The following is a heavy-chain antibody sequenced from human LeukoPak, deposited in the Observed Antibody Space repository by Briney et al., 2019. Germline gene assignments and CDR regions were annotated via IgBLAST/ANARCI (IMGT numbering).Heavy chain of an antibody. Sequence: GGSLRLSCAASGFTFSSYWMSWVRQAPGKGLEWVANIKQDGSEKYYVDSVKGRFTISRDNAKNSLYLQMNSLRAGDTAVYYCARASTFDDIVVVPAALPDYWGQGTLVTVSS. CDR2: IKQDGSEK. D-gene: IGHD2-2*01. CDR3: ARASTFDDIVVVPAALPDY. J-gene: IGHJ4*02. V-gene: IGHV3-7*01. CDR1: GFTFSSYW.